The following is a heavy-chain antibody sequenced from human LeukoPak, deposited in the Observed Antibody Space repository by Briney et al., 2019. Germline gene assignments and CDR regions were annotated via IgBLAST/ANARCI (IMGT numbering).Heavy chain of an antibody. Sequence: SETLSLTCAVYGGSFSGYYWSWIRQPPGKGLEWIGEINHSGSTNYNPSLKSRVTISVDTSKNQFSLKLSSVTAADTAVYYCARGRLRLGELSGTFDYWGQGTQVTVSS. CDR3: ARGRLRLGELSGTFDY. CDR2: INHSGST. V-gene: IGHV4-34*01. D-gene: IGHD3-16*02. J-gene: IGHJ4*02. CDR1: GGSFSGYY.